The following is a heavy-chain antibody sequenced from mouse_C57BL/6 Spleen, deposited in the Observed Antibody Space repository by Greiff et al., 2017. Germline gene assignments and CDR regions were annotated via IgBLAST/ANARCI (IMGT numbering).Heavy chain of an antibody. CDR1: GYTFTSYW. CDR3: ARYYGHYYAMDY. Sequence: QVQLQQPGAELVKPGASVKLSCKASGYTFTSYWMHWVKQRPGQGLEWIGMIHPNSGSTNYNEKFKSKATLTVDKSSSTAYMQISSLTSKDSAVYYCARYYGHYYAMDYWGQGTSVTVSA. D-gene: IGHD1-1*01. CDR2: IHPNSGST. J-gene: IGHJ4*01. V-gene: IGHV1-64*01.